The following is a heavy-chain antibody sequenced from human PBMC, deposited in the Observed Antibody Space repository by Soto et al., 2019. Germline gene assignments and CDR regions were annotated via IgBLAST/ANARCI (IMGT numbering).Heavy chain of an antibody. CDR1: GGSISSYY. CDR2: IYYSGST. Sequence: SETLSLTCTVSGGSISSYYWSWIRQPPGKGLEWIGYIYYSGSTNYNPSLKSRVTISVDTSKNQFSLKRSSVTAADTAVYYCARDAGIAAAGKGWFDPWGQGTLVTVSS. CDR3: ARDAGIAAAGKGWFDP. V-gene: IGHV4-59*01. D-gene: IGHD6-13*01. J-gene: IGHJ5*02.